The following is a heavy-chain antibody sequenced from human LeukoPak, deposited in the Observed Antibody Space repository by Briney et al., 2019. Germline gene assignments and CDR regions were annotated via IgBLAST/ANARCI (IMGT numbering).Heavy chain of an antibody. CDR1: GFTFSSYE. CDR3: ARVNDYGGNDDAFDI. V-gene: IGHV3-48*03. CDR2: IRSSGSII. D-gene: IGHD4-23*01. J-gene: IGHJ3*02. Sequence: PGGSLRLSCAASGFTFSSYEMNWVRQAPGKRLEWVSYIRSSGSIIFYADSVKGRFTISRDNAKNSLYLQMNSLRAEDTAVYYCARVNDYGGNDDAFDIWGQGTMVTVSS.